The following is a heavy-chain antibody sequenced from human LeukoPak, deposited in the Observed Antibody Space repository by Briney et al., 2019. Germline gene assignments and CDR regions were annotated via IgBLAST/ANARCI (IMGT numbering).Heavy chain of an antibody. D-gene: IGHD5-18*01. CDR2: INPNSGDS. V-gene: IGHV1-2*02. CDR3: ARVMDTAMALDY. CDR1: GYTFTGYY. J-gene: IGHJ4*02. Sequence: ASVKVSCKASGYTFTGYYMHWVRQAPGQGLEWMGWINPNSGDSNYAQKFQGRVTMTRDTSISRAYMELSRLRSDDTAVYYCARVMDTAMALDYWGQGTLDTVSS.